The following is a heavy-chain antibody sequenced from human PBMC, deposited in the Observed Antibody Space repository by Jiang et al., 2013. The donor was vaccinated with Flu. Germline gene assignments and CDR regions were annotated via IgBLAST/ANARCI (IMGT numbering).Heavy chain of an antibody. CDR2: ISYDGGNK. CDR3: ARDDDYGDYGGWFDP. D-gene: IGHD4-17*01. Sequence: QLLESGGGVVQPGRSLRLSCAASGFTFSRYAMHWVCQAPGKGLEWAAAISYDGGNKYYADSVKGRFTISRDSSNNTLYLQMTSLRAEDTAVYYCARDDDYGDYGGWFDPWGQGTLVTVSS. V-gene: IGHV3-30-3*01. J-gene: IGHJ5*02. CDR1: GFTFSRYA.